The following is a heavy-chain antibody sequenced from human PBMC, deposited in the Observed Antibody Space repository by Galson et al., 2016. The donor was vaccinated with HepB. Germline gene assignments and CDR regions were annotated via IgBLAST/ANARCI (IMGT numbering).Heavy chain of an antibody. D-gene: IGHD5-24*01. V-gene: IGHV1-69*06. Sequence: SVKVSCKASGGTYSSESISWVRQAPGQGLEWMGGIIPMSGTANYAEKFQGRVTITADKSTTTGYMELISLRAEDTAMYYCVRDFIGPAVRRWLQDPDSLDIWGQGTMVTVSS. CDR1: GGTYSSES. CDR3: VRDFIGPAVRRWLQDPDSLDI. J-gene: IGHJ3*02. CDR2: IIPMSGTA.